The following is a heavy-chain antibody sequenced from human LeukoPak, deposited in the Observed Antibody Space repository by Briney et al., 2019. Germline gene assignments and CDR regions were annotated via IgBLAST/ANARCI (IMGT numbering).Heavy chain of an antibody. D-gene: IGHD3-3*01. V-gene: IGHV4-59*11. CDR3: ARARVGGFLEWLPRYYYYMDV. J-gene: IGHJ6*03. CDR2: IYYSGST. CDR1: GGSISSHY. Sequence: SETLSLTCTVSGGSISSHYWSWIRQPPGKGLEWIGYIYYSGSTNYNPSLKSRVTISVDTSKNQFSLKLSSVTAADTAVYYCARARVGGFLEWLPRYYYYMDVWGKGTTVTVSS.